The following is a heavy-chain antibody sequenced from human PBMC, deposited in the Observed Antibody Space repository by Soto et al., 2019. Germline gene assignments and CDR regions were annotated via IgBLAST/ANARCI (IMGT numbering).Heavy chain of an antibody. V-gene: IGHV3-23*01. CDR2: ISYSGGST. D-gene: IGHD3-3*01. CDR3: AKGDSIFGVAIPHLDS. Sequence: PGGSLRLSCAASGFTFSNYAMSWVRQAPGKGLEWVSGISYSGGSTYYAESVEGRFTISRDDPKNTLFLQMNSLRPEDTAVYYCAKGDSIFGVAIPHLDSWDRGILVTVYS. J-gene: IGHJ5*01. CDR1: GFTFSNYA.